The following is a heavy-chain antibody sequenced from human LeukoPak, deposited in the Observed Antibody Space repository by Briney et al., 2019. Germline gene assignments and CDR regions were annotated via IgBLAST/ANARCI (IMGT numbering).Heavy chain of an antibody. CDR2: ISAYNDNT. V-gene: IGHV1-18*01. J-gene: IGHJ4*02. CDR3: ARAPMAAATRVDY. Sequence: ASVKVSCKASGYTFTNYAISWVRQAPGQGLEWMGWISAYNDNTNYAQKFQGRVTTTTDTSTTTVYLELRSLRSDDTAVYYCARAPMAAATRVDYWGQGTLVTVSS. CDR1: GYTFTNYA. D-gene: IGHD2-15*01.